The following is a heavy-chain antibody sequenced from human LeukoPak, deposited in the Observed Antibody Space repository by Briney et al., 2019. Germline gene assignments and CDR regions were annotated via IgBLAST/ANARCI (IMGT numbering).Heavy chain of an antibody. CDR3: ARDPPLGSCSTISCPHLDY. D-gene: IGHD2-2*01. V-gene: IGHV3-21*01. J-gene: IGHJ4*02. Sequence: GGSLRLSCAASGFTFSRYSMNWVRQAPGKGLEWVSSISSSSSFIYYADSVKGRFTISRDNAKNSLYLQMNSLRAEDTAVYYCARDPPLGSCSTISCPHLDYWGQRTLVTVSS. CDR2: ISSSSSFI. CDR1: GFTFSRYS.